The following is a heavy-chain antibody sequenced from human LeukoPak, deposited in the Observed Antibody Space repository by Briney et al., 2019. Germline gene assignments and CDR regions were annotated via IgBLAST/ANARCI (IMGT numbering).Heavy chain of an antibody. CDR1: GGSISGGGYY. CDR3: ARSLVVDHDRGGDAFDI. V-gene: IGHV4-31*03. Sequence: SQTLSLTCTVSGGSISGGGYYWSWIRQHPGKGLEWIGYIYYSGSTYYNPSLKSRVTISVDTSKNQFSLKLSSVTAADTAVYYCARSLVVDHDRGGDAFDIWGQGTMVTVSS. CDR2: IYYSGST. D-gene: IGHD2-8*02. J-gene: IGHJ3*02.